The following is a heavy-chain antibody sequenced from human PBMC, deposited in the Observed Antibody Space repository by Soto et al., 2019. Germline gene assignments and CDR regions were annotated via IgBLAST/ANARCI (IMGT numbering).Heavy chain of an antibody. Sequence: GSGPTLVNPTQTLTLTCTFSGFSLSTSGVGVGWIRQPPGKALEWLALIYWDDDKRYSPSLKSRLTITKDTSKNQVVLTMTNIDPVDTATYYCAHESFYYYMDVWGKGTTVTVSS. CDR3: AHESFYYYMDV. CDR2: IYWDDDK. V-gene: IGHV2-5*02. CDR1: GFSLSTSGVG. J-gene: IGHJ6*03.